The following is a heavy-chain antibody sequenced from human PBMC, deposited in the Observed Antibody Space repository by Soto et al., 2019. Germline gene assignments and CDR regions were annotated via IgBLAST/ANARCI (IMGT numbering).Heavy chain of an antibody. CDR2: IKSKTDGGTT. D-gene: IGHD3-3*01. CDR3: TTSPLRFLEWFVASPDHYYFDY. V-gene: IGHV3-15*01. Sequence: PGGSLRHSYASSGFTFSNGCISWVRQTPVKWLDLVVRIKSKTDGGTTDYAAPVKGRFTISRDDSKNTLYLQMNSLKTEDTAVYYCTTSPLRFLEWFVASPDHYYFDYWGQGTMVTVSS. CDR1: GFTFSNGC. J-gene: IGHJ4*02.